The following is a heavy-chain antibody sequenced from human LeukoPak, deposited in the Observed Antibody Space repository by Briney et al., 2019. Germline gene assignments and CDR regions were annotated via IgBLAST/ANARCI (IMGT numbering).Heavy chain of an antibody. J-gene: IGHJ4*02. Sequence: GESLKISCQGSGYPFAGNWIAWVRQMPGKGLEWMGVVYPGDSETRYSPSFQGQVTISADKSVNTAYLQWNSLQPSDTAMYYCARAKLGYCSGASCYTQYYFDTWGQGIRVTVSS. CDR2: VYPGDSET. CDR1: GYPFAGNW. CDR3: ARAKLGYCSGASCYTQYYFDT. D-gene: IGHD2-2*02. V-gene: IGHV5-51*01.